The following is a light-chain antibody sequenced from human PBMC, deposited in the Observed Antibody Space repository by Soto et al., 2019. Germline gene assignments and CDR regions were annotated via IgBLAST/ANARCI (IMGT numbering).Light chain of an antibody. CDR2: EVS. V-gene: IGLV2-8*01. CDR1: SSDVGRYNY. Sequence: QSVLTQPPSASGSPGQSVTISCTGTSSDVGRYNYISWYQQRPGKAPKLIIYEVSKRPSGVPDRLSGFKHGNTASLTVSGLQAEDEADYYCSSYAGNSRDVFGTGTKGTVL. J-gene: IGLJ1*01. CDR3: SSYAGNSRDV.